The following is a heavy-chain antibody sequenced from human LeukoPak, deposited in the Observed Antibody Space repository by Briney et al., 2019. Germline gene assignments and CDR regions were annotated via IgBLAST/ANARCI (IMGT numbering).Heavy chain of an antibody. V-gene: IGHV3-23*01. Sequence: PGGSLRLSCAASGFTFSSYAMSWVRQAPGKGLEWVSAISGSGGSTYYADSVKGRFTISRDNSKNTLYLQMNSLRAEDTAVYYCAREARGLLWFGELLPYYYMDVWGKGTTVTISS. J-gene: IGHJ6*03. D-gene: IGHD3-10*01. CDR1: GFTFSSYA. CDR3: AREARGLLWFGELLPYYYMDV. CDR2: ISGSGGST.